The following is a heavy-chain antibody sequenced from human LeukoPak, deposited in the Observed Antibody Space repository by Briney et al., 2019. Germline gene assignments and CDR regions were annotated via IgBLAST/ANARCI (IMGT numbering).Heavy chain of an antibody. CDR2: IKSDGITI. J-gene: IGHJ4*02. CDR1: GFTFSGYW. D-gene: IGHD1-20*01. CDR3: LRDLNWSLDQ. V-gene: IGHV3-74*01. Sequence: PTGGSLRLSCAASGFTFSGYWMHWVRQAPGKGLVWVSRIKSDGITITYADSVKGRFTISSDNAKNTLYLQMNSLRAEDTAVYYCLRDLNWSLDQWGQGTLVTVSS.